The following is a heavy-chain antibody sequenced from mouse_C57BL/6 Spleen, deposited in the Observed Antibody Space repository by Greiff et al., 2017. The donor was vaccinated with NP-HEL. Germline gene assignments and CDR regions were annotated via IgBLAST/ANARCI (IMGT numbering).Heavy chain of an antibody. V-gene: IGHV1-42*01. CDR2: INPSTGGT. D-gene: IGHD2-4*01. CDR1: GYSFTGYY. CDR3: ARSDDYGAWFAY. J-gene: IGHJ3*01. Sequence: VHVKQSGPELVKPGASVKISCKASGYSFTGYYMNWVKQSPEKSLEWIGEINPSTGGTTYNQKFKAKATLTVDKSSSTAYMQLKSLTSEDSAVYYCARSDDYGAWFAYWGQGTLVTVSA.